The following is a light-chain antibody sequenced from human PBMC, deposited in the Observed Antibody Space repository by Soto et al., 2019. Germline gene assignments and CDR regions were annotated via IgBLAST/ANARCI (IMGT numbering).Light chain of an antibody. J-gene: IGKJ1*01. CDR2: KTS. CDR1: QSISVW. V-gene: IGKV1-5*03. CDR3: QHYNDYSWT. Sequence: DIPMTQSPFTLSASVGDRVTITCRASQSISVWLAWYQQKPGKAPNLLIYKTSSLETGVPSRFSGSGSGTEFTLTISSLQPDDFATYYCQHYNDYSWTFGQGTKVEIK.